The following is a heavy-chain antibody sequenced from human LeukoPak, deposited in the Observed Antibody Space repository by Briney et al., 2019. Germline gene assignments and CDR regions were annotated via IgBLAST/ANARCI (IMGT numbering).Heavy chain of an antibody. Sequence: GASVKVSFKTSGYIFTNYYMHWVRQAPGQGLEWMGRINANSGGTNYAQKFQGRVSLTRDTSISTAYMELSRLRSADRAVYYCAKAAGYCSGGTCLYYFDYWPQGTLVTVSS. CDR1: GYIFTNYY. CDR2: INANSGGT. J-gene: IGHJ4*02. CDR3: AKAAGYCSGGTCLYYFDY. D-gene: IGHD2-15*01. V-gene: IGHV1-2*06.